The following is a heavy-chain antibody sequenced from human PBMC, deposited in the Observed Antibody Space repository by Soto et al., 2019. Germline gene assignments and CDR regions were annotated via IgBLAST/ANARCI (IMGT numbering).Heavy chain of an antibody. D-gene: IGHD1-26*01. V-gene: IGHV5-10-1*01. CDR1: GYSFTSYW. J-gene: IGHJ6*02. CDR2: IDPSDSYT. Sequence: GESLKISCKGSGYSFTSYWISWVRQMPGKGLEWMGRIDPSDSYTNYSPSFQGHVTISADKSISTAYLQWSSLKASDTATYYCAEHYGSGSGSNGLDFWGQGTTVTVSS. CDR3: AEHYGSGSGSNGLDF.